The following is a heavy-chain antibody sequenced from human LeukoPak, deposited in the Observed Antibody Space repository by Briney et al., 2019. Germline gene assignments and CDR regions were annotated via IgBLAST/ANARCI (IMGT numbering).Heavy chain of an antibody. Sequence: ASVKVSCKASGYSFTSYDINWVRQATGQGLEWMGWMNPKSGNTDYAQKFQGRLTMTRDTSTNTAYMELSGLRSDDTAVYYCARDIGGRGYDFWSGYDYYYYMDVWGKGTTVTVS. CDR1: GYSFTSYD. CDR2: MNPKSGNT. CDR3: ARDIGGRGYDFWSGYDYYYYMDV. V-gene: IGHV1-8*02. D-gene: IGHD3-3*01. J-gene: IGHJ6*03.